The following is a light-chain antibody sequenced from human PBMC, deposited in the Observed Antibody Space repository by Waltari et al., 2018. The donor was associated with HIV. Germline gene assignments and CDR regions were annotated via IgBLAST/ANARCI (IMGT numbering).Light chain of an antibody. J-gene: IGLJ2*01. CDR1: SGPVTSGHH. V-gene: IGLV7-46*01. Sequence: QAVVTQEPSLTVSPGGTVTLTCGSSSGPVTSGHHPSWFQKKSGQSPRTLLYHTVNKHSWTPARVSGARLGGKAALTLSGAQPEDEAEYFCLLSFAGARPVVFGGGTNLTVL. CDR3: LLSFAGARPVV. CDR2: HTV.